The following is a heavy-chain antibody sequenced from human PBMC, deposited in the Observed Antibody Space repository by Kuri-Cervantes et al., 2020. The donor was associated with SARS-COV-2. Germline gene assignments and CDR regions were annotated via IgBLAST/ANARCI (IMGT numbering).Heavy chain of an antibody. D-gene: IGHD6-19*01. CDR3: ARNAVAGTYYYYMDV. J-gene: IGHJ6*03. CDR2: IWYDGSNK. CDR1: GFTSSSYG. Sequence: GESLKISCAASGFTSSSYGMHWVRQAPGKGLEWVAVIWYDGSNKYYADSVKGRFTISRDNSKNTLYLQMNSLRAEDTAVYYCARNAVAGTYYYYMDVWGKGTTVTVSS. V-gene: IGHV3-33*01.